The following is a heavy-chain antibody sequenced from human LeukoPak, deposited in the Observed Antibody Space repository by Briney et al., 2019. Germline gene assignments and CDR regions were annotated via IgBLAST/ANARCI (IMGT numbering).Heavy chain of an antibody. V-gene: IGHV3-15*01. CDR3: TTDFGEVYYDSSGFDYFDY. CDR1: GFTFSNAW. Sequence: PGGSLRLSCAASGFTFSNAWMSWVRQAPGKGLEWVGRIKSKTDGGTTDYAAPVKGRFTISRDDSKNTLYLQMNSLKTEDTAVYYCTTDFGEVYYDSSGFDYFDYWGQGTLVTVSS. CDR2: IKSKTDGGTT. J-gene: IGHJ4*02. D-gene: IGHD3-22*01.